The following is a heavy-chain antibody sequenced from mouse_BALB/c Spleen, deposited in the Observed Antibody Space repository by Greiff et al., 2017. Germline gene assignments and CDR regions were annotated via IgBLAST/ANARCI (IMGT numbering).Heavy chain of an antibody. J-gene: IGHJ1*01. V-gene: IGHV5-12-1*01. D-gene: IGHD3-1*01. Sequence: EVQVVESGGGLVKPGGSLKLSCAASGFAFSSYDMSWVRQTPEKRLEWVAYISSGGGSTYYPDTVKGRFTISRDNAKNTLYLQMSSLKSEDTAMYYCARQGATSWYFDVWGAGTTVTVSS. CDR3: ARQGATSWYFDV. CDR1: GFAFSSYD. CDR2: ISSGGGST.